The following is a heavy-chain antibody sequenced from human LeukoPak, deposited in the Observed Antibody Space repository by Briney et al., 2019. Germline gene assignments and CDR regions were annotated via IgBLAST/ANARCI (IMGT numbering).Heavy chain of an antibody. CDR2: MNPNSGNT. CDR1: GYTFTSYD. Sequence: GASVKVSCKASGYTFTSYDINWVRQATGQGLEWMGWMNPNSGNTGYAQKFQGRVTMTRNTAINTAYMKLISLRSEDPAVYYCARGRGAYCGGDCSYFDYWGQGTLVTVSS. D-gene: IGHD2-21*02. CDR3: ARGRGAYCGGDCSYFDY. J-gene: IGHJ4*02. V-gene: IGHV1-8*01.